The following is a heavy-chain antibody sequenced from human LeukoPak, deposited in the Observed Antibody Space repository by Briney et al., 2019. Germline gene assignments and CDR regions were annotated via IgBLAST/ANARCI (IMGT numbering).Heavy chain of an antibody. CDR1: GGTFSSYA. CDR3: ARESQWELRGELDY. D-gene: IGHD1-26*01. V-gene: IGHV1-69*13. Sequence: ASVKVSCKASGGTFSSYAISWVGQAPGQGLEGMGGIIPIFGTANYAQKFQGRVTITADESTSTAYMELSSLRSEDTAVYYCARESQWELRGELDYWGQGTLVTVSS. J-gene: IGHJ4*02. CDR2: IIPIFGTA.